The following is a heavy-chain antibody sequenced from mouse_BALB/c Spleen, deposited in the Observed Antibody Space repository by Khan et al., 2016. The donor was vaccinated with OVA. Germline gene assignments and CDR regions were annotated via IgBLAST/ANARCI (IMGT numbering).Heavy chain of an antibody. CDR1: GYIFTNYM. J-gene: IGHJ3*01. Sequence: QVQLQQSGAELARPGASVKMSCKASGYIFTNYMMHWVKQRPGQGLEWIGDINPSNDYSNYNQNFKDKATLTADKSSSTAYMQRSSLTSEDSAVYYCARGGYGSFGFWGQGTLVTVSA. V-gene: IGHV1-4*01. CDR3: ARGGYGSFGF. D-gene: IGHD1-1*01. CDR2: INPSNDYS.